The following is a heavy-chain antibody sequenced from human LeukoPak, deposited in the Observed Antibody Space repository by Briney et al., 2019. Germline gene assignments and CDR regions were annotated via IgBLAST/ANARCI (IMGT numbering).Heavy chain of an antibody. CDR2: ISYDGSNK. CDR1: GFTFSTYA. J-gene: IGHJ4*02. CDR3: AKDSARLRYYSDY. D-gene: IGHD4-17*01. Sequence: GGSLRLSCAASGFTFSTYAMHWVRQAPGKGLEWAAVISYDGSNKYYVDSVKGRFTISRDNSKNTLYLQMNSLRAEDTAVYYCAKDSARLRYYSDYWGQGTLVTVSS. V-gene: IGHV3-30*04.